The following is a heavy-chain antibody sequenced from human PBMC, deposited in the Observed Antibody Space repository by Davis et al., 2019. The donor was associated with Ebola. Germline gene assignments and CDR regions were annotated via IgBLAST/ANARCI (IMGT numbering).Heavy chain of an antibody. CDR3: ARDPGYGYGYYYDGMDV. CDR1: GFMFSNFA. D-gene: IGHD5-18*01. V-gene: IGHV3-23*01. J-gene: IGHJ6*02. CDR2: ITGSGGTT. Sequence: GGSLRLSCAASGFMFSNFAMNWVRQAPGEGLEWVSAITGSGGTTYSADSVKDRFIISRDNSKNTLYLQMNSLRAEDTAVYYCARDPGYGYGYYYDGMDVWGQGTTVTVSS.